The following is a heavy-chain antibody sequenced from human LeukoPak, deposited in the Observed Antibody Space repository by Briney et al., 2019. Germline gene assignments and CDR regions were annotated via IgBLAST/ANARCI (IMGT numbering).Heavy chain of an antibody. Sequence: GGSLRLSCAASAFSFSNYAMTWVRQAPGKGLEWVSGINPSGVSTYYADSVKGRFTISRDTSKNTLDLQMNSLSAEDTAVYYCARRLAQTKGFDSWGQGTLVTVSS. D-gene: IGHD2-21*01. CDR1: AFSFSNYA. J-gene: IGHJ4*02. CDR2: INPSGVST. CDR3: ARRLAQTKGFDS. V-gene: IGHV3-23*01.